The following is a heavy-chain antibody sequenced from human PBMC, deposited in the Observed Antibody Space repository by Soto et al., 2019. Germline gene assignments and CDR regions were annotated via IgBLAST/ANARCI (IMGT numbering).Heavy chain of an antibody. V-gene: IGHV3-33*01. J-gene: IGHJ6*02. CDR1: GFTFSNYG. Sequence: ESGGGVVQPGRSLRLSCAASGFTFSNYGMHWVRQAPGKGLEWVAVILNDGSNRYHADSVKDRFTISRDNSKNMLYLQMNRLSAEDTDVYYCARDDEDPGNGMDDWGQGTTVTVS. CDR2: ILNDGSNR. CDR3: ARDDEDPGNGMDD. D-gene: IGHD3-10*01.